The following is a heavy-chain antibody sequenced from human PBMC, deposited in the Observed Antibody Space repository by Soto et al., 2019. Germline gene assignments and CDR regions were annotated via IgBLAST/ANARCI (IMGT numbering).Heavy chain of an antibody. CDR1: GFTFDDYA. J-gene: IGHJ4*02. CDR3: AKDSYSSGWYDIDY. D-gene: IGHD6-19*01. V-gene: IGHV3-9*01. Sequence: SCAASGFTFDDYAMHWVRQAPGKGLEWVSGISWNSGSIGYADSVKGRFTISRDNAKNSLYLQMNSLRAEDTALYYCAKDSYSSGWYDIDYWGQGTLVTVSS. CDR2: ISWNSGSI.